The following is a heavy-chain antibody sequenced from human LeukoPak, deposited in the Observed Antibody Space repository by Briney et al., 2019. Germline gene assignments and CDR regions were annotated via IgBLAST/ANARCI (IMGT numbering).Heavy chain of an antibody. CDR1: GFTFNNYW. V-gene: IGHV3-7*01. CDR2: IREDGTEK. D-gene: IGHD7-27*01. J-gene: IGHJ4*02. CDR3: ARHVGISF. Sequence: GGSLRLSCEASGFTFNNYWMSWFRQAPGKGLEWVANIREDGTEKNYVDSVKGRFTISRDNAKNSLFLQMSNLRDDDTAIYYCARHVGISFWGQGTLVTVSS.